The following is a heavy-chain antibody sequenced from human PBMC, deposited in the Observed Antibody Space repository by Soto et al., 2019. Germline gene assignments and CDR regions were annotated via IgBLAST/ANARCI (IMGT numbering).Heavy chain of an antibody. J-gene: IGHJ5*02. CDR2: IYYSGST. D-gene: IGHD3-3*01. V-gene: IGHV4-39*01. Sequence: SETLSLTCTVSGGSISSSSYYWGWIRQPPGKGLEWIGSIYYSGSTYYNPSLKSRVTISVDTSKNQFSLKLSSVTAADTAVYYCARLPTILMGFDPWGQGTLVTVSS. CDR3: ARLPTILMGFDP. CDR1: GGSISSSSYY.